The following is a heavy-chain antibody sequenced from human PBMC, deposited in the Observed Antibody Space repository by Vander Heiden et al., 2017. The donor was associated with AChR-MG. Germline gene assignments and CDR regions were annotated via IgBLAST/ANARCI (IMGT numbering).Heavy chain of an antibody. Sequence: QVQLVESGGGVVQPGRSLRRPCAASGFTVSSYAMHWARTAPGKGLEWVAVISYDGSNKSYADSVKGRFTISRDNSKNTLYLQMNSLRAEDTAVYYCARARASKCYFDYWGQGTLVTVSS. CDR1: GFTVSSYA. CDR2: ISYDGSNK. CDR3: ARARASKCYFDY. J-gene: IGHJ4*02. V-gene: IGHV3-30-3*01.